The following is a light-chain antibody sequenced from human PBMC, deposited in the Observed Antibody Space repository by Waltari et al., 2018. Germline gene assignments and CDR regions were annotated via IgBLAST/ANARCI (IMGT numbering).Light chain of an antibody. V-gene: IGKV3-20*01. J-gene: IGKJ2*03. Sequence: EIVLTQSPGTLSLSPGERATLSCRGSQSVTSDYLAWYRQKPGHAPRRLIYDASTRATGIPDRFSGSGSGTDVSLTISRLEPEDSAVYYCQQYGTPLGNSFGQGTTLEIK. CDR1: QSVTSDY. CDR2: DAS. CDR3: QQYGTPLGNS.